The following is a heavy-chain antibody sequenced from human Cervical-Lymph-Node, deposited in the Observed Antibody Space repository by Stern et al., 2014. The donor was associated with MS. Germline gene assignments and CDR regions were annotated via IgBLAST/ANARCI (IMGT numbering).Heavy chain of an antibody. CDR3: ARDSDYENSYAMDV. D-gene: IGHD5-12*01. Sequence: QVQLVQSGAEVKKPGSSVKVSCKASGGSLSNYGFSLVRQAPGQGLEWLGGLIPFVGTANYAQKFQGIVTLTADNSTSTVYMELSSLTSEDTAVYFCARDSDYENSYAMDVWGQGTTVTVSS. CDR1: GGSLSNYG. J-gene: IGHJ6*02. CDR2: LIPFVGTA. V-gene: IGHV1-69*06.